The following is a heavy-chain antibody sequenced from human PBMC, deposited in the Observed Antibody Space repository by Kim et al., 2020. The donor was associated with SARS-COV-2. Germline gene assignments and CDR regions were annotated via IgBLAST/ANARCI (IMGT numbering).Heavy chain of an antibody. CDR1: GYIFSTYW. D-gene: IGHD1-26*01. Sequence: GASLKLSCKGSGYIFSTYWIGWVRQMPGKGLEWMGFIYPGDSDARYSPSFQGQVTISADKSINSAYLQWSSLMASDTAIYYCARQRRERSKTQAFDIWGQGTMVTVSS. CDR3: ARQRRERSKTQAFDI. V-gene: IGHV5-51*01. CDR2: IYPGDSDA. J-gene: IGHJ3*02.